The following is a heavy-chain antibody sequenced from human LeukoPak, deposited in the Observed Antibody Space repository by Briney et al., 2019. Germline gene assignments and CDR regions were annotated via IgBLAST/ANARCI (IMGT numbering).Heavy chain of an antibody. J-gene: IGHJ5*02. D-gene: IGHD3-3*01. CDR2: IYTSGST. Sequence: SETLSLTCTVSGGSISSYYWSWIRQPPGKGLEWIGYIYTSGSTNYNPSLKSRVTISVDTSKYQFSLKLSSVTAADTAVYYCARLEPYDFLDPWGQGTLVTVSS. CDR1: GGSISSYY. CDR3: ARLEPYDFLDP. V-gene: IGHV4-4*09.